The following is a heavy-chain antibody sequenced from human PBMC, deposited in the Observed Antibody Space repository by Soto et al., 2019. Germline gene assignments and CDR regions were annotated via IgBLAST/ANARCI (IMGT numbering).Heavy chain of an antibody. V-gene: IGHV4-31*03. D-gene: IGHD3-16*02. J-gene: IGHJ4*02. CDR1: GGSISSGGYY. CDR2: IYYSGST. CDR3: ARAPDYIWGSYRYTGPLYYFDY. Sequence: QVQLQESGPGLVKPSQTLSLTCTVSGGSISSGGYYWSWIHQHPGKGLEWIGYIYYSGSTYYNPSLKSRVTISVDTSKNQFSLKLSSVTAADTAVYYCARAPDYIWGSYRYTGPLYYFDYWGQGTLVTVSS.